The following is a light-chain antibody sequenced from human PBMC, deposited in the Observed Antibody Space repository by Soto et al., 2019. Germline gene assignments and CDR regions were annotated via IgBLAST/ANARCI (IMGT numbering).Light chain of an antibody. CDR3: LQDINYQWT. CDR1: QGIGNA. J-gene: IGKJ1*01. Sequence: IKMTQFPSSLSGSVGDRFPISCRASQGIGNALGWYQQKPGKPPKVLIYGASNLQSGVPPRFSGSGSGTDFTLAISSLQPEDSATYYCLQDINYQWTFDQGTKVYIK. V-gene: IGKV1-6*01. CDR2: GAS.